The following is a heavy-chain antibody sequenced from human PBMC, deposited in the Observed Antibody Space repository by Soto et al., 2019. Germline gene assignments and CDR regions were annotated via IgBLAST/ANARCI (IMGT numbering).Heavy chain of an antibody. Sequence: EVQLVESGGGLVQPGRSLRLSCAASGFTFDDYAMHWVRQAPGKGLEWVSGISWNSYSIGYADSVKGRFTISRDNAKNSVYLQMNSLRAEDTALYYCAKDGGITMVRGVITKSSGFDYWGHGTLVTVSS. CDR1: GFTFDDYA. V-gene: IGHV3-9*01. J-gene: IGHJ4*01. CDR2: ISWNSYSI. CDR3: AKDGGITMVRGVITKSSGFDY. D-gene: IGHD3-10*01.